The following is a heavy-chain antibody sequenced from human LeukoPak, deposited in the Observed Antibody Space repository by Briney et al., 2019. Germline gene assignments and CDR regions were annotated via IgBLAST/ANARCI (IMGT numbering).Heavy chain of an antibody. CDR1: GGSISTNFYY. V-gene: IGHV4-39*01. J-gene: IGHJ4*02. CDR3: ARRGDY. Sequence: PSETLSLTCSVSGGSISTNFYYWGWIRQPPGKGLEWIGSMYYSGNTYYSPSLESRVTISADTSKNQFFLKLSSVTAADPAVYYCARRGDYWGRGTPVTVSS. CDR2: MYYSGNT. D-gene: IGHD3-16*01.